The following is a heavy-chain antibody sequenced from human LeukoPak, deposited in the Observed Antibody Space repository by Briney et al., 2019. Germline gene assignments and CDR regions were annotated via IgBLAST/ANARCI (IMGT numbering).Heavy chain of an antibody. V-gene: IGHV4-39*01. Sequence: SETLSLTCTVSGGSVSSSSYYWGWIRQSPGKGLEWIGTLYYSGSTYYNPSLKSRVTMSMDMSKNQFSLRLSSVTAADTALYYCARCGGNVRYYYSYMDVWGTGTTVTVSS. CDR3: ARCGGNVRYYYSYMDV. CDR2: LYYSGST. J-gene: IGHJ6*03. D-gene: IGHD2-15*01. CDR1: GGSVSSSSYY.